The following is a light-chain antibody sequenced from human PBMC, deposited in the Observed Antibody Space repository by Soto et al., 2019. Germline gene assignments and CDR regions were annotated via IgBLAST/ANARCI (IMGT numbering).Light chain of an antibody. CDR3: ATWYDTLSGANWV. V-gene: IGLV1-47*02. CDR2: SSH. Sequence: QSVLTQPPSASGTPGQRVTISCSGSSSNIGSNYVYWYQQLPGTTPKLLIYSSHPRPSGVPDRFSASTSYTSASLAISGLRSDEEADDYCATWYDTLSGANWVFGGGTKLTVL. J-gene: IGLJ3*02. CDR1: SSNIGSNY.